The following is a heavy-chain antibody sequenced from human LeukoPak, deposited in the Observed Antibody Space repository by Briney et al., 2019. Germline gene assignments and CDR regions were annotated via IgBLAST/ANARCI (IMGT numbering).Heavy chain of an antibody. CDR3: ARDIAAAGLFFDY. J-gene: IGHJ4*02. CDR2: RKYDGSEK. CDR1: GFTFSSYW. V-gene: IGHV3-7*01. D-gene: IGHD6-13*01. Sequence: PGGSLRLSCAASGFTFSSYWMSWVRQAPGQGLEWVANRKYDGSEKDYVDSVKGRFTISRDNAKNSLYLQMNSLRAEDTAVYYCARDIAAAGLFFDYWGQGTLVTVSS.